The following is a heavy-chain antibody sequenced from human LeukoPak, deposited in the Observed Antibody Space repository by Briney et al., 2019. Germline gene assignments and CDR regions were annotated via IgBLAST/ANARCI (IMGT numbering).Heavy chain of an antibody. J-gene: IGHJ4*02. Sequence: PSETLSLTCTVSGGSISNSGYYWGWIRQPPGKGLEWIGSIYYTGNTYYNPSLNSRVTISVDTSKNQFPLKLSSVTDADTAIYYCARLTSGWYVIYWGQGTLVTVSS. V-gene: IGHV4-39*01. CDR3: ARLTSGWYVIY. CDR2: IYYTGNT. D-gene: IGHD6-19*01. CDR1: GGSISNSGYY.